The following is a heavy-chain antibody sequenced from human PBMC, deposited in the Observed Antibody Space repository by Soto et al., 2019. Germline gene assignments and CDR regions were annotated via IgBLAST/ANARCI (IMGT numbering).Heavy chain of an antibody. D-gene: IGHD3-10*01. CDR2: IWYDGSNK. V-gene: IGHV3-33*01. Sequence: QVQLVESGGGVVQPGRSLRLSCAASGFTFSSYGMHWVRQAPGKGLEWVAVIWYDGSNKYYADSVKGRFTISRDNSKNTLYLQMNSLRAEDTAVYYCARGTMVRGVSNYYYGMDVWGQGTTVTVSS. J-gene: IGHJ6*02. CDR3: ARGTMVRGVSNYYYGMDV. CDR1: GFTFSSYG.